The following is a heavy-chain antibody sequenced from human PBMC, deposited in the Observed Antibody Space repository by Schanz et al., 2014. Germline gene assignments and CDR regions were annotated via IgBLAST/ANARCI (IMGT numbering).Heavy chain of an antibody. J-gene: IGHJ4*02. CDR2: ISSSSSTI. Sequence: VQLVESGGGVVQPGRSLRLSCAASGFTFSSYSMNWVRQAPGKGLEWISYISSSSSTIYHADSVKGRFTISRDNAKNSLYLQMNSLRAEDTAVYYCAKVRYSSGWRGDYFDEWGQGTLVTVAS. CDR3: AKVRYSSGWRGDYFDE. CDR1: GFTFSSYS. V-gene: IGHV3-48*01. D-gene: IGHD6-25*01.